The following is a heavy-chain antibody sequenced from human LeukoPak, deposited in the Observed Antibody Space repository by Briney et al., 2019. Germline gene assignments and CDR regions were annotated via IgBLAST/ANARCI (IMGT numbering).Heavy chain of an antibody. D-gene: IGHD5-12*01. CDR2: IKQDGSEK. CDR1: GFTFSSYW. J-gene: IGHJ4*02. Sequence: PGGSLRLSCAASGFTFSSYWMSWVRQAPGEGLEWVASIKQDGSEKYYVDSVKGRFTISRDNAKNSLYLQMNSLRAEDTAVYYCARGGYSGYDLSFDYWGQGTLVTVSS. V-gene: IGHV3-7*01. CDR3: ARGGYSGYDLSFDY.